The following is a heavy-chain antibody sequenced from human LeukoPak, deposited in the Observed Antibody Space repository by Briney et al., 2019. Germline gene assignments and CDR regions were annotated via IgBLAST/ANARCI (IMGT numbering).Heavy chain of an antibody. CDR3: ARGVTIFVLAFYGMDV. D-gene: IGHD3/OR15-3a*01. CDR1: GGSISSYY. Sequence: SETLSLTCAVSGGSISSYYWRWIRQPPGKGLEWIGYIYYSGSTNYNPSLKSRVTISVDTSKNQFSLKLSSVTAADTAVYYCARGVTIFVLAFYGMDVWGRGTTVTVSS. V-gene: IGHV4-59*01. J-gene: IGHJ6*02. CDR2: IYYSGST.